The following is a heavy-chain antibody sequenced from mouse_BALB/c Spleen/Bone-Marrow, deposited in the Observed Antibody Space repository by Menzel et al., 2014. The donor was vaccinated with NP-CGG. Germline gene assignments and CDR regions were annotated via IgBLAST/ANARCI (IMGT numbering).Heavy chain of an antibody. V-gene: IGHV14-3*02. D-gene: IGHD2-13*01. CDR3: AHYDCVYGDS. CDR2: IDPENGNT. CDR1: CFNIKYTY. Sequence: EVQPQDSVAEPVIPGASVRLSCTASCFNIKYTYIQWVKQRPEQCLEWIGRIDPENGNTKYDPQFQGQATITAVPSSNTANLQLSRLTSDDSAVYYCAHYDCVYGDSWGQGTTPTVSA. J-gene: IGHJ2*01.